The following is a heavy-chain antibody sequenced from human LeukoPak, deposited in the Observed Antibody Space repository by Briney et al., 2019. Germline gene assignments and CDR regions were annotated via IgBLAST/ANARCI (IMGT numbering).Heavy chain of an antibody. CDR1: GDSISRNIYY. J-gene: IGHJ4*02. Sequence: SQTLSLTCTVSGDSISRNIYYWCWIRQSAGKGLEWIGRLNPSGTTSSNPSLKSRLTMLLDPSENKFSLKLSSVTPADTALYYCARGRPYGDYFDYWGQGSLVTVSS. CDR3: ARGRPYGDYFDY. D-gene: IGHD4-17*01. CDR2: LNPSGTT. V-gene: IGHV4-61*02.